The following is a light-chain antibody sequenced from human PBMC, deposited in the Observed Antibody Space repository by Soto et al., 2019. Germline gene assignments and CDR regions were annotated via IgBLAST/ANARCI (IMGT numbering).Light chain of an antibody. V-gene: IGKV1-39*01. J-gene: IGKJ1*01. CDR2: GAS. CDR1: QTVSNY. Sequence: DIQMTQSPSSLSASVGDRVTLTCRASQTVSNYLNWYQQKPGKAPTLLIYGASSLRSGVPSRFSGSGSGTEFTLTISTLQPEDFATYYCQQSFTNRWTFGQGTTVE. CDR3: QQSFTNRWT.